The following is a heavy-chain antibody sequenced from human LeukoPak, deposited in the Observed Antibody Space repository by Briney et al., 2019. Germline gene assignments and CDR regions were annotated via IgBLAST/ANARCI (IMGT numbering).Heavy chain of an antibody. CDR3: ARVRVYMSSQGALDI. CDR1: GYTFTGYY. CDR2: INPNSGGT. J-gene: IGHJ3*02. Sequence: ASVKVSCKASGYTFTGYYMHWVRQAPGQGLEWMGWINPNSGGTNYAQKFQGRVTMTRDTSIRTAYMELSRLRSDDTAVYYCARVRVYMSSQGALDIWGQGTMVTVSS. D-gene: IGHD2-8*01. V-gene: IGHV1-2*02.